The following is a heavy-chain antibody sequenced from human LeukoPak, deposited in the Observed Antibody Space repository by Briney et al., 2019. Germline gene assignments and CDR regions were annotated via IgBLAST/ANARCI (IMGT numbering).Heavy chain of an antibody. CDR1: GFSFSTYG. V-gene: IGHV3-33*01. CDR2: IWYDASKK. CDR3: ARDPPKASGSYFIGGPDY. D-gene: IGHD3-10*01. J-gene: IGHJ4*02. Sequence: GGSLRLSCAASGFSFSTYGFHWVRQAPDKGLEWVAMIWYDASKKYFADSVKGRFTISRDNSKNTLYLEMNSLRAEDTAVYYCARDPPKASGSYFIGGPDYWGQGTLVTVSS.